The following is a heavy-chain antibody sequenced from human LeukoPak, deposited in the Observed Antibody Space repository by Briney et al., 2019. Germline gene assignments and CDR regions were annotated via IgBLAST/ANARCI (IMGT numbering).Heavy chain of an antibody. CDR3: AKDRLLNCRGDCYIFDY. D-gene: IGHD2-21*02. V-gene: IGHV3-23*01. CDR1: GFTLRSYV. Sequence: GGSLRLSCVASGFTLRSYVMNWVRQTPGKGLEWVSSISGSGDSTFYADSVKGRFSISRDNSKNTLYLQVNGLRTEDTAVYYCAKDRLLNCRGDCYIFDYWGQGTVITVSS. CDR2: ISGSGDST. J-gene: IGHJ4*02.